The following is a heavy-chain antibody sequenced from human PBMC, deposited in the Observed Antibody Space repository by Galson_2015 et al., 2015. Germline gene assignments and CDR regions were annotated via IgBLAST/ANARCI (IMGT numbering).Heavy chain of an antibody. J-gene: IGHJ3*02. V-gene: IGHV4-59*01. CDR3: ARFQGYCGGDCYNAFDI. CDR1: GGSISSYY. CDR2: IYYSGST. Sequence: ETLSLTCTVSGGSISSYYWSWIRQPPGQGLEWIGYIYYSGSTNYNPSLKSRVTISVDTSENQFSLKLSSVTAADTAVYYCARFQGYCGGDCYNAFDIWGQGTMVTVSS. D-gene: IGHD2-21*02.